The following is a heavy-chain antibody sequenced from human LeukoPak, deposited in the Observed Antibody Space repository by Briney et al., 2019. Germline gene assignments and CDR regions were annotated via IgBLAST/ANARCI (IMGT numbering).Heavy chain of an antibody. CDR3: TKDKRALNAIDY. J-gene: IGHJ4*02. D-gene: IGHD1-1*01. CDR1: GFTFSLYG. Sequence: PGGSLRLSCAASGFTFSLYGMTWVRQAPGKGLEWVSAISGNGRGTYYPDSVKGRFTVSRDNSKNMLYLQMTSLRAEDTAIYYCTKDKRALNAIDYWGQGILVTVSS. CDR2: ISGNGRGT. V-gene: IGHV3-23*01.